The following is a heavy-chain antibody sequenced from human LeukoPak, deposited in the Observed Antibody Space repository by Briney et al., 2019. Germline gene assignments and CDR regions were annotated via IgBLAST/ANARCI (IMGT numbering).Heavy chain of an antibody. D-gene: IGHD3-10*01. CDR1: GFTFSNYW. V-gene: IGHV3-7*01. Sequence: EGSLRLSCAASGFTFSNYWLSWVRQAPGKGLEWVANIKGDESEKYYVDSVKGRFTISRDNGKNSLYLQMNSLRAEDTAVYYCAAQYLPRRGVGGTFEIWGQGTSVTVSS. CDR2: IKGDESEK. CDR3: AAQYLPRRGVGGTFEI. J-gene: IGHJ3*02.